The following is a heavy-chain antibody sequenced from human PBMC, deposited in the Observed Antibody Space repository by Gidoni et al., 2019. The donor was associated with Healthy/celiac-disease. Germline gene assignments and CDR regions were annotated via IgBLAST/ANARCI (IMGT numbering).Heavy chain of an antibody. V-gene: IGHV3-23*01. D-gene: IGHD6-19*01. CDR1: GFTFSSYD. CDR3: AKQSYSSGPLDY. J-gene: IGHJ4*02. CDR2: ISGSGGST. Sequence: EVQLLESGGGLVQPGGSLSLSCAASGFTFSSYDMSWVRQAPGKGLEWVSAISGSGGSTYYADPVKGRFTIARDNSKNTLYLQMNSLRAEDTAVYYCAKQSYSSGPLDYWGQGTLVTVSS.